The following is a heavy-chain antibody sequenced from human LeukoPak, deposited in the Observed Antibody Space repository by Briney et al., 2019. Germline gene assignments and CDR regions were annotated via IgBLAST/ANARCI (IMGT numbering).Heavy chain of an antibody. J-gene: IGHJ4*02. V-gene: IGHV3-66*01. CDR2: IYSGGST. Sequence: GGSLRLSCAASGFTVSSNYMSWVRQAPGKGLEWVSVIYSGGSTYYADSVKGRFTISRDNSKNTLYLQMNSLRAEDTAVYYCARVAGSYYVYFDYWGQGTLVTVSS. D-gene: IGHD1-26*01. CDR1: GFTVSSNY. CDR3: ARVAGSYYVYFDY.